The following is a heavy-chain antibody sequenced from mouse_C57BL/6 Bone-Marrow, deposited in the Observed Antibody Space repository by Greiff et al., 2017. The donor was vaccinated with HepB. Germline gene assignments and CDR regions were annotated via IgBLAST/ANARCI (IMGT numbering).Heavy chain of an antibody. V-gene: IGHV1-63*01. D-gene: IGHD2-3*01. J-gene: IGHJ2*01. Sequence: VKLMESGAELVRPGTSVKMSCKASGYTFTNYWIGWAKQRPGHGLEWIGDIYPGGGYTNYNEKFKGKATLTADKSSSTAYMQFSSLTSEDSAIYYCARSRWLLRTLYYFDYWGQGTTLTVSS. CDR1: GYTFTNYW. CDR2: IYPGGGYT. CDR3: ARSRWLLRTLYYFDY.